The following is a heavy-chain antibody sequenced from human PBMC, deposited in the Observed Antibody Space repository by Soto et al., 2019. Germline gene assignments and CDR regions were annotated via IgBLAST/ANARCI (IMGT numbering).Heavy chain of an antibody. J-gene: IGHJ6*02. CDR1: GFTFSSYA. D-gene: IGHD3-10*01. CDR2: ISGSGGST. CDR3: ANPSMGRGVEHYYCHGMDV. V-gene: IGHV3-23*01. Sequence: EVQLLESGGGLVQPGGSLRLSCAASGFTFSSYAMSWVRQAPGKGLEWVSAISGSGGSTYYADSVKGRFTISRDNSKNTLYLQMNSLRAEDTAVYYCANPSMGRGVEHYYCHGMDVLGQGTTVTVSS.